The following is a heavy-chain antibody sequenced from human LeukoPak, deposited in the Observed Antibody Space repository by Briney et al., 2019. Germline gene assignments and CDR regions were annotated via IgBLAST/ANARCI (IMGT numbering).Heavy chain of an antibody. CDR2: MNPNSGNT. V-gene: IGHV1-8*01. CDR3: ARGGYYDSSGYYEVFNY. J-gene: IGHJ4*02. Sequence: ASVNVSCMASGYTFTSYDINWVRQATGQGLEWMGWMNPNSGNTGYAQKFQGRVTTTRNTSISTAYMELSSLRSEDTAVYYCARGGYYDSSGYYEVFNYWGQGTLVTVSS. D-gene: IGHD3-22*01. CDR1: GYTFTSYD.